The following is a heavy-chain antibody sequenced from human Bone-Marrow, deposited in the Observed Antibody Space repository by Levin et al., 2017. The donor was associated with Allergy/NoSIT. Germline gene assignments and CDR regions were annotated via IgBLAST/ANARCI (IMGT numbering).Heavy chain of an antibody. Sequence: SETLSLTCTVSGGSISSYYWSWIRQPPGKRLEWIGYIYYSGSTNYNPSLKSRVTISVDTSKNQFSLKLSSVTAADTAVYYCARGGAGNGYVYWGQGTLVTVSS. J-gene: IGHJ4*02. V-gene: IGHV4-59*01. CDR2: IYYSGST. D-gene: IGHD5-12*01. CDR1: GGSISSYY. CDR3: ARGGAGNGYVY.